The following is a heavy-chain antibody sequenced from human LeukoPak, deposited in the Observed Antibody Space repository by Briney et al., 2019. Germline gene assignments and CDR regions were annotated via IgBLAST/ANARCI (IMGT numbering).Heavy chain of an antibody. CDR3: ARDDIAPADFDY. V-gene: IGHV1-18*01. J-gene: IGHJ4*02. CDR2: ISAYNGNT. D-gene: IGHD6-25*01. CDR1: GYTFTIYG. Sequence: GASVKVSCKASGYTFTIYGISWVRQAPGQGLEWMGWISAYNGNTNYAQKLQGRVTMTTDTSTSTAYMELRSVIYDDTAVYYCARDDIAPADFDYWGQGTLVTVSS.